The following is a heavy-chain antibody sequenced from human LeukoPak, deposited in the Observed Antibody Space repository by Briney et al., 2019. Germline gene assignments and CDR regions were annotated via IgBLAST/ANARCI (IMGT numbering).Heavy chain of an antibody. V-gene: IGHV4-59*08. Sequence: SETLSLTCTVSGGSISTYYWSWIRQPPGKGLEWIGYIYYSGSTNYNPSLKSRVTISVDTSKTQFSLKLSSVTAADTAVDYCARSRGYSYGTTFLDYWGQGTLVTVSS. CDR2: IYYSGST. J-gene: IGHJ4*02. CDR1: GGSISTYY. D-gene: IGHD5-18*01. CDR3: ARSRGYSYGTTFLDY.